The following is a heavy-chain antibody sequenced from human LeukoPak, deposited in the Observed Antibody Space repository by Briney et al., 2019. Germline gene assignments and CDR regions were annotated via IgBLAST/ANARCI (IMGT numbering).Heavy chain of an antibody. V-gene: IGHV5-51*01. D-gene: IGHD5-24*01. CDR1: EYSFTSYW. CDR2: IYPGDSDT. Sequence: GESLKISCKGSEYSFTSYWIGWVRQMPGKGLEWMGIIYPGDSDTRYSPSFQGQVTISADKSISTAYLQWSSLKASDTTMYYCATTQEMATIYYFDYWGQGTLVTVSS. J-gene: IGHJ4*02. CDR3: ATTQEMATIYYFDY.